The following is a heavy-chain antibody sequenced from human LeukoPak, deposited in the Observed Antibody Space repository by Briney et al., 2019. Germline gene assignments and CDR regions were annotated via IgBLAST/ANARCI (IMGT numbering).Heavy chain of an antibody. J-gene: IGHJ4*02. CDR1: GFTFTNYA. Sequence: GGSLRLSCAASGFTFTNYAMTWVRQAPGKGLEWVAATVGIGPDTYHADSVKGRFTISRDNSKNTLYLQMNSLRAEDTAVYYCAKDRVGAILYFDYWGLGTLVTVSS. CDR3: AKDRVGAILYFDY. CDR2: TVGIGPDT. V-gene: IGHV3-23*01. D-gene: IGHD1-26*01.